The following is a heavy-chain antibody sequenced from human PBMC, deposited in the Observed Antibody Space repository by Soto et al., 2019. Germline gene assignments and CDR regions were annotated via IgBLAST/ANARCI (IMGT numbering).Heavy chain of an antibody. J-gene: IGHJ4*02. V-gene: IGHV3-33*01. CDR2: IWFDGGNK. Sequence: QVQLVESGGGVVQPGRSLRLSCAASGFTFRSYVMHWVRQAPGKGLEWVALIWFDGGNKYYADSVRGRFTISRDNSKNTLYQQMDSLRAEDTAVYYCTRAALRGSEGQQLADEHWGQGTLVNVSS. CDR3: TRAALRGSEGQQLADEH. D-gene: IGHD6-13*01. CDR1: GFTFRSYV.